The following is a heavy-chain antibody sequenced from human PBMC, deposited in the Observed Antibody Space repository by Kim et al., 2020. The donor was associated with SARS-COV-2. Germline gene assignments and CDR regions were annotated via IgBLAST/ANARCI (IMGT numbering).Heavy chain of an antibody. D-gene: IGHD2-15*01. CDR1: GVSFNNYW. CDR3: ARDRGYCSGGSCYSIFDY. V-gene: IGHV3-7*03. Sequence: GGSLRLSCAASGVSFNNYWMGWVRQAPGKGLEWVAHIKEDGSEKHHVDSVEGRFTISRDNAKNSLYLQMNSLRAEDTSMYYCARDRGYCSGGSCYSIFDYWGQGTQVTVSS. CDR2: IKEDGSEK. J-gene: IGHJ4*02.